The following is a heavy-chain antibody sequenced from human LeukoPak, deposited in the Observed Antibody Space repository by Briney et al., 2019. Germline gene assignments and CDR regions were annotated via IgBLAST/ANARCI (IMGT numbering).Heavy chain of an antibody. V-gene: IGHV3-20*04. Sequence: PGGSLRLSCVGPGFSFSSYSMTWVRQPPGKGLEWVSGINWNGGSTGYADSVKGRFTISRDNAKNSLYLQMNSLRAEDTALYYCARKDYGDNYYYYYMDVWGKGTTVTVSS. CDR1: GFSFSSYS. J-gene: IGHJ6*03. D-gene: IGHD4-17*01. CDR2: INWNGGST. CDR3: ARKDYGDNYYYYYMDV.